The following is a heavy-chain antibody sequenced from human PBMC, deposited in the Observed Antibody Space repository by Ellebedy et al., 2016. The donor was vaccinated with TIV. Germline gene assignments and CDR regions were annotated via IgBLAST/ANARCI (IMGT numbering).Heavy chain of an antibody. D-gene: IGHD2-2*02. V-gene: IGHV1-2*02. Sequence: ASVKVSCKASGYSFIGYYLHWVRQPPGQGFEWMGWINPNTGGTDYAQKFQDRVKMTRDTSLTTAYMELSSLRPDDGAVYFCARDPGYCKSTSCYNLDFFDFWGQGTLVTVSS. CDR1: GYSFIGYY. CDR2: INPNTGGT. J-gene: IGHJ4*02. CDR3: ARDPGYCKSTSCYNLDFFDF.